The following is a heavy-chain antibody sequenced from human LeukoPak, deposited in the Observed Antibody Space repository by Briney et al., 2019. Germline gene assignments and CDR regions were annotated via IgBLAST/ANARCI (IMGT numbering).Heavy chain of an antibody. CDR3: ARDLEPEYSSGSMDV. Sequence: PGGSLRLSCAASGFTFSSYAMHWVRQAPGKGLEWVAVISYDGSNKYYADSVKGRFTISRDNSKNTLYLQMNSLRAEDTAVYYCARDLEPEYSSGSMDVWGKGTTVTVSS. CDR1: GFTFSSYA. J-gene: IGHJ6*04. D-gene: IGHD5-18*01. V-gene: IGHV3-30*04. CDR2: ISYDGSNK.